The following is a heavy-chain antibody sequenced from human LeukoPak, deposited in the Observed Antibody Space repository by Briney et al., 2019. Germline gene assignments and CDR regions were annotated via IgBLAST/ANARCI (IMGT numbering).Heavy chain of an antibody. D-gene: IGHD4-23*01. CDR1: GGSVSSYY. CDR3: ARSGTRSGGAFDI. J-gene: IGHJ3*02. V-gene: IGHV4-59*08. CDR2: VYSSGST. Sequence: SETLSLTCTVSGGSVSSYYWSWIRQSPGKGLEWIAYVYSSGSTNYNPSLYSRVTISLDTSKNQFSLKLSSVTAADTAVYFCARSGTRSGGAFDIWGQGTMVTVSS.